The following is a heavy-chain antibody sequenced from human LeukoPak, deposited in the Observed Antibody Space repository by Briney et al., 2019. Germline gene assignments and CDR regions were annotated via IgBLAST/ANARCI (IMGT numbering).Heavy chain of an antibody. D-gene: IGHD3-10*01. CDR2: ISWNSGSI. J-gene: IGHJ4*02. CDR3: AKTYYYGSGSYNYFDY. Sequence: GGSLRLSCAASGFTFSSYNMNWVRQAPGKGLEWVSGISWNSGSIGYADSVKGRFTISRDNAKNSLYLQMNSLRAEDTALYYCAKTYYYGSGSYNYFDYWGQGTLVTVSS. CDR1: GFTFSSYN. V-gene: IGHV3-9*01.